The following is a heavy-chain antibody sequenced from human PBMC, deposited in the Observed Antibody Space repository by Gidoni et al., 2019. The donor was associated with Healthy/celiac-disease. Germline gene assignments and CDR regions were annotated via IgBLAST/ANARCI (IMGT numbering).Heavy chain of an antibody. J-gene: IGHJ4*02. D-gene: IGHD3-10*01. CDR1: GFTFSSYA. Sequence: EVQLLESGGGLVQPGGSLRLSCATSGFTFSSYAMSWVRQAPGKGLEWVSAISGSGGSTYYADSVKGRFTISRDNSKNTLYLQMNSLRAEDTAVYYCAKDLTYYGSGSYRDYWGQGTLVTVSS. CDR3: AKDLTYYGSGSYRDY. V-gene: IGHV3-23*01. CDR2: ISGSGGST.